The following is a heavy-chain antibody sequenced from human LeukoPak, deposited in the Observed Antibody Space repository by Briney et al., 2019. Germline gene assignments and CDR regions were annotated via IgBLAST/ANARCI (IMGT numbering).Heavy chain of an antibody. J-gene: IGHJ4*02. D-gene: IGHD3-10*01. Sequence: PSETLSLTCTVSGGSISSYYWSWIRQPPGKGLEWIGYIYYSGYTNYNPSLKSRVTISVDTSKNQFSLKLSSVTAADTAVYYCARHGSGSYYNYWGQGTLVTVSS. CDR1: GGSISSYY. CDR3: ARHGSGSYYNY. CDR2: IYYSGYT. V-gene: IGHV4-59*08.